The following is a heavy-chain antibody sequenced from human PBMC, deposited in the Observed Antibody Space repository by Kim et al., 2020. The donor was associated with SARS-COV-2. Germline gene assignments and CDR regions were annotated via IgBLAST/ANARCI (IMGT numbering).Heavy chain of an antibody. CDR3: ARSPTMSAGWGGAFDI. Sequence: SVKGRFTITRHNSKNTLYLQMNSLRAEDTAVYYCARSPTMSAGWGGAFDIWGQGTMVTVSS. V-gene: IGHV3-53*04. D-gene: IGHD3-16*01. J-gene: IGHJ3*02.